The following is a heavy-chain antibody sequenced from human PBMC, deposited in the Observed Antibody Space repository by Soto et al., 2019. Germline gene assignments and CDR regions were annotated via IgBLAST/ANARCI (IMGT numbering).Heavy chain of an antibody. CDR3: ATYYTVTLYYYYYGMDV. CDR2: INPNSGGT. J-gene: IGHJ6*02. Sequence: GASVKVSCKASGYTFTGYYMHWVRQAPGQGLEWMGWINPNSGGTNYAQKFQGRVTMTRDTSISTAYMELSRLRSDDTAVYYRATYYTVTLYYYYYGMDVWGQGTTVTVSS. V-gene: IGHV1-2*02. CDR1: GYTFTGYY. D-gene: IGHD4-4*01.